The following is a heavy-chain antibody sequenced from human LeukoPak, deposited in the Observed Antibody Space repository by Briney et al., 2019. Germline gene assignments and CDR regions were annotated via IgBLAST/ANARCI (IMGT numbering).Heavy chain of an antibody. CDR3: AKLPNYDDSSTNYG. CDR2: ISGSGRTT. V-gene: IGHV3-23*01. CDR1: GFTFSDYA. Sequence: PGGSLRVSCAASGFTFSDYAVSWVRQAPGKGLEWVSGISGSGRTTYYAVSVKGRFVISRDNSKNTLFLQRNSLRAEDTAVYFCAKLPNYDDSSTNYGWGQGTLVTVSS. D-gene: IGHD3-22*01. J-gene: IGHJ4*02.